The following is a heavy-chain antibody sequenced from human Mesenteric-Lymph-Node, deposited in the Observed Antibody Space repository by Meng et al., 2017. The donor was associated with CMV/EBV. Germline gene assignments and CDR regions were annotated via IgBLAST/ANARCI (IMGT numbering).Heavy chain of an antibody. CDR1: GGSISNYY. CDR3: ARDHRPLWFDP. V-gene: IGHV4-59*01. CDR2: VYSSGST. Sequence: SETLSLTCTVSGGSISNYYWSWLRQPPGKGLEWIGYVYSSGSTNYNPSLESRVTISVDASRNEFSLTLTSVTTADTAVYYCARDHRPLWFDPWGQGTLVPSPQ. J-gene: IGHJ5*02.